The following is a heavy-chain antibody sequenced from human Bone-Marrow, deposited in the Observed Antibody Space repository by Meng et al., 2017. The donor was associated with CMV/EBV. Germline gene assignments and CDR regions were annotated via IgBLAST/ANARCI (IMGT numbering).Heavy chain of an antibody. CDR3: ARDTYYDFWSGLSAGNYGMDV. CDR1: GFTFRSYW. D-gene: IGHD3-3*01. CDR2: IKQDGSEK. V-gene: IGHV3-7*01. Sequence: GESLKISCAASGFTFRSYWMSWVRQAPGKGLEWVANIKQDGSEKNYVDSAKGRFTISRDNAENALYLQMLSLRAEDTAVYFCARDTYYDFWSGLSAGNYGMDVWGQGTTVTVSS. J-gene: IGHJ6*02.